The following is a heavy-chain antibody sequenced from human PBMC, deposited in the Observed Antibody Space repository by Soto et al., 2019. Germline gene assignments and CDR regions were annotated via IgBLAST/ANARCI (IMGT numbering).Heavy chain of an antibody. CDR1: GGSISRYY. V-gene: IGHV4-59*08. D-gene: IGHD3-10*01. CDR2: IYYSGST. Sequence: SETLSLTCTVSGGSISRYYWSWIRQPPGKGLEWIGYIYYSGSTNYNPSLKSRVTISVDTSKNQFSLKLSSVTAADTAVYYCARRSSSGAVFDYWGQGTLVTVSS. J-gene: IGHJ4*02. CDR3: ARRSSSGAVFDY.